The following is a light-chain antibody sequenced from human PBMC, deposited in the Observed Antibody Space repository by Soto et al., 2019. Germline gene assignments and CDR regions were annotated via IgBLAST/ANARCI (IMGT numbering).Light chain of an antibody. Sequence: EIVLTQSPATLSLSPGERANISCRASQSVTTYLAWYQQKPGQAPRLLIYDASDRATGIPARFRGSGSGTDFTLTISSLEPEDFAVYYCQQRSNWPPSITFGQGTRLEIK. V-gene: IGKV3-11*01. CDR2: DAS. CDR3: QQRSNWPPSIT. J-gene: IGKJ5*01. CDR1: QSVTTY.